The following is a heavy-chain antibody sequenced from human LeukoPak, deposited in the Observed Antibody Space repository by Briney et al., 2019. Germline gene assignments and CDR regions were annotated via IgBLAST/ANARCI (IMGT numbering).Heavy chain of an antibody. J-gene: IGHJ4*02. Sequence: GGSLRLSCAASGFTFSDYYMSWVRQAPGKGLEWVAVISYDGSNKYYADSVKGRFTISRDNSKNTLFLQINSLNAEDTAVYYCAKDRARLRIFDYWGQGTLVTVSS. V-gene: IGHV3-30*18. CDR1: GFTFSDYY. D-gene: IGHD4-17*01. CDR2: ISYDGSNK. CDR3: AKDRARLRIFDY.